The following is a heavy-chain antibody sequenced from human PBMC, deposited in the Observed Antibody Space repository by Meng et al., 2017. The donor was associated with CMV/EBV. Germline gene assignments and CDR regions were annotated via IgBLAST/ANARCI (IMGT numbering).Heavy chain of an antibody. CDR3: ARAEAGIAVAGTQDY. CDR2: ISYDGSNK. J-gene: IGHJ4*02. V-gene: IGHV3-30*04. Sequence: GESLKISCAASGFTFSGYAMHWVRQAPGKGLEWVAVISYDGSNKYYADSVKGRFTISRDNSKNTLYLQMNSLRAEDTAVYYCARAEAGIAVAGTQDYWGQGTLVTVSS. CDR1: GFTFSGYA. D-gene: IGHD6-19*01.